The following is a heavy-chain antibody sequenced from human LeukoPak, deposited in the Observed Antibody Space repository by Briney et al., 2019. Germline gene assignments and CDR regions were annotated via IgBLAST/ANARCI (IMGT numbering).Heavy chain of an antibody. CDR3: ARGIYYDSSGYYPYFDY. V-gene: IGHV4-34*01. Sequence: SETLSLTCAVYGGSFSGYYWSWTRQPPGKGLEWIGEINHNGSTNYNPSLKSRVTISVDTSKNQFSLKLSSVTAADTAVYYCARGIYYDSSGYYPYFDYWGQGTLVTVSS. D-gene: IGHD3-22*01. J-gene: IGHJ4*02. CDR2: INHNGST. CDR1: GGSFSGYY.